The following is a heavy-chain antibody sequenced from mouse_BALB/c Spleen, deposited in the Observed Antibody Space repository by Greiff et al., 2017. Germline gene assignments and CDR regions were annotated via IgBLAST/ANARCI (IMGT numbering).Heavy chain of an antibody. Sequence: QVQLQQSGAELVKPGAPVKLSCKASGYTFTSYWMNWVKQRPGRGLEWIGRIDPSDSETHYNQKFKDKATLTVDKSSSTAYIQLSSLTSEDSAVYYCARSDYWGQGTTLTVSS. V-gene: IGHV1-69*02. CDR3: ARSDY. CDR2: IDPSDSET. J-gene: IGHJ2*01. CDR1: GYTFTSYW.